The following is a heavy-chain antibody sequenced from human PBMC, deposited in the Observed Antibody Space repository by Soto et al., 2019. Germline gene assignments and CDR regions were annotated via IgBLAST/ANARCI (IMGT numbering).Heavy chain of an antibody. V-gene: IGHV3-74*01. CDR3: ASFSGGYCSSTSCARDY. D-gene: IGHD2-2*01. J-gene: IGHJ4*02. CDR1: GVTFSSYW. CDR2: INSDGSST. Sequence: GGSLRLSCAASGVTFSSYWMHWVRQAPGKGLVWVSRINSDGSSTSYADSVKGRFTISRDNAKNTLYLQMNSLRAEDTAVYYCASFSGGYCSSTSCARDYWGQGTLVTVSS.